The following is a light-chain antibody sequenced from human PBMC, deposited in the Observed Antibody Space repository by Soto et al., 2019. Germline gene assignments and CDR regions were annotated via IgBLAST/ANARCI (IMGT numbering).Light chain of an antibody. CDR1: QSVSSSY. Sequence: PGERVTLSCRASQSVSSSYLTWYQQKPGQAPRLLIYGASTRATSITARFSGSGSGTDFTLTISSLQPEDFAVYYCQQDYTRLTFGSGTKVDIK. J-gene: IGKJ3*01. CDR3: QQDYTRLT. V-gene: IGKV3D-7*01. CDR2: GAS.